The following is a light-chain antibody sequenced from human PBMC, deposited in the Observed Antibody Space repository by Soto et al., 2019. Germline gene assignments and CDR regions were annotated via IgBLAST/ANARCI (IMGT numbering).Light chain of an antibody. J-gene: IGKJ1*01. CDR3: QQYNTDPWT. CDR2: DAS. CDR1: QSISTS. Sequence: DIPMTQSPSTLSASVGDRVTITCRASQSISTSLAWFRQKPGKAPKLLIYDASNLESGVPSRFSGSVSGTDFTLTISSLQPDDFATYFCQQYNTDPWTFGQGTEVDTK. V-gene: IGKV1-5*01.